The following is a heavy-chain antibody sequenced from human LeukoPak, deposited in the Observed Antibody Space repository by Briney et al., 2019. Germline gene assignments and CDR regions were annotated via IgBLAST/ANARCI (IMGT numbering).Heavy chain of an antibody. J-gene: IGHJ4*02. CDR3: AKDEGYSYGLGSVY. Sequence: GGTLRLSCAASGFTFSSYGMSWVRQAPGKGLEWVSAISGSGGSTYYADSVKGRFTISRDNSKNTLYLQMNSLGAEDTAVYYCAKDEGYSYGLGSVYWGQGTLVTVSS. V-gene: IGHV3-23*01. CDR2: ISGSGGST. CDR1: GFTFSSYG. D-gene: IGHD5-18*01.